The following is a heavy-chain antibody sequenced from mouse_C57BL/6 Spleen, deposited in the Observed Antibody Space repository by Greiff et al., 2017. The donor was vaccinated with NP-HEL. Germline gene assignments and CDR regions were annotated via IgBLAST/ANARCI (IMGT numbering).Heavy chain of an antibody. D-gene: IGHD3-2*02. J-gene: IGHJ3*01. CDR3: ARNSGYVGWFAY. Sequence: QVQLQQSGAELVKPGASVKISCKASGYAFSSYWMNWVKQRPGKGLEWIGQIYPGDGDTNYNGKFKGKATLTADKSSSTAYMQRSSLTSEDSAVYFCARNSGYVGWFAYWGQGTLVTVSA. CDR1: GYAFSSYW. CDR2: IYPGDGDT. V-gene: IGHV1-80*01.